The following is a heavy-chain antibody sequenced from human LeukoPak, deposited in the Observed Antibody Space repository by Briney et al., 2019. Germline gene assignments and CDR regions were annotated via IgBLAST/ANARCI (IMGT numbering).Heavy chain of an antibody. Sequence: GGSLRLSCAASGFTFSDYYMSWFRQAPGKGLEWISYMSKSGDAVDYADFVQGRFTMYRDNAKNSLFLQMNSLRVDDTARYYCARVRGSFSEDYWGQGTLVIVSS. J-gene: IGHJ4*02. CDR3: ARVRGSFSEDY. CDR1: GFTFSDYY. V-gene: IGHV3-11*01. D-gene: IGHD1-26*01. CDR2: MSKSGDAV.